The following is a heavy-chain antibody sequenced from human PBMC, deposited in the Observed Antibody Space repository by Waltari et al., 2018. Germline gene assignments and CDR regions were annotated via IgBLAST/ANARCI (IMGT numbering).Heavy chain of an antibody. J-gene: IGHJ3*02. CDR3: AKADIVVVVAGTDGDAFDI. V-gene: IGHV3-23*04. Sequence: EVQLVESGGGLVQPGGSLRLSCAASGFTFSSYAMSWVRQAPGKGLEWVSAISGSGGSTYYADSVKGRFTISRDNSKNTLYLQMNSLRAEDTAVYYCAKADIVVVVAGTDGDAFDIWGQGTTVTVSS. CDR1: GFTFSSYA. D-gene: IGHD2-15*01. CDR2: ISGSGGST.